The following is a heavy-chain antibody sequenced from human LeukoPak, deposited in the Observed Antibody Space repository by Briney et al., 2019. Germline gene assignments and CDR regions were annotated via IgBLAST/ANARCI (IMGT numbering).Heavy chain of an antibody. J-gene: IGHJ3*02. CDR1: GFSFSSYG. Sequence: PGGSLRLSCAASGFSFSSYGMSWVRQAPGKGLESVSGISGSGDSTYYADSVKGRFTISRDNSKNTLHLQMNSLRAEDTAVYYCAKETGLLWFGPDAFDIWGQGTMVTVSS. V-gene: IGHV3-23*01. D-gene: IGHD3-10*01. CDR2: ISGSGDST. CDR3: AKETGLLWFGPDAFDI.